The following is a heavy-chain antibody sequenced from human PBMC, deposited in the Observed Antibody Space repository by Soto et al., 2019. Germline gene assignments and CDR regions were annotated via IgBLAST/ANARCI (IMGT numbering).Heavy chain of an antibody. CDR3: ARGSVEADFWSGRPLFDY. J-gene: IGHJ4*02. V-gene: IGHV1-69*01. D-gene: IGHD3-3*01. Sequence: GASVKVSCKASGGTFSSYAISWVRQAPGQGLEWMGGIIPIFGTANYAQKFQGRVTITADESTSTAYMELSSLRSEDTAVYYCARGSVEADFWSGRPLFDYWGQGTLVRVSS. CDR2: IIPIFGTA. CDR1: GGTFSSYA.